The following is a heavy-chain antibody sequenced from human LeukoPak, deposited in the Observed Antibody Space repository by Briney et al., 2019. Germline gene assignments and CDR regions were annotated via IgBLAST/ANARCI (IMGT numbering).Heavy chain of an antibody. Sequence: PSQTLSLTCTVSGGSISSGSYYWSWMRQPAGKGLEWIGRIYTSGSTNYNPSLKSRVTISVDTSKNQFSLKLSSVTAADTAVYYCARERVLWFGERSTSLDIDYWGQGTLVTVSS. CDR2: IYTSGST. CDR3: ARERVLWFGERSTSLDIDY. D-gene: IGHD3-10*01. V-gene: IGHV4-61*02. J-gene: IGHJ4*02. CDR1: GGSISSGSYY.